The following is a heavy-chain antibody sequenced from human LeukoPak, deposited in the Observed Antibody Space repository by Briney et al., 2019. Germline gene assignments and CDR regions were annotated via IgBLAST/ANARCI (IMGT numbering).Heavy chain of an antibody. Sequence: GGSLRLLCAASGFTFSSYEMNWVRQAPGKGLEWVSYISSSGSTIYYADSVKGRFTISRDNAKNSLYLQMNSLRDEDTAVYYCARDTLVYADSPDAFDIWGQGTMVTVSS. CDR2: ISSSGSTI. D-gene: IGHD4-17*01. V-gene: IGHV3-48*03. J-gene: IGHJ3*02. CDR3: ARDTLVYADSPDAFDI. CDR1: GFTFSSYE.